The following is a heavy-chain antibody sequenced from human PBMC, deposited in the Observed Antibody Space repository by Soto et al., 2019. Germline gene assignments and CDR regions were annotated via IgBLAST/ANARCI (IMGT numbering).Heavy chain of an antibody. D-gene: IGHD7-27*01. J-gene: IGHJ5*02. CDR1: SGSISSSNW. V-gene: IGHV4-4*02. CDR3: ARHPDDPGAGGLDP. Sequence: QVQLQESGPGLVKPSGTLSLTCAVSSGSISSSNWWSWVRQPPGKGLEWIGEFYHSGSTNFNPSLKSRVNISVDKSKTQFSLKLSSVTAADTAVYYCARHPDDPGAGGLDPWGQGTLVTVSS. CDR2: FYHSGST.